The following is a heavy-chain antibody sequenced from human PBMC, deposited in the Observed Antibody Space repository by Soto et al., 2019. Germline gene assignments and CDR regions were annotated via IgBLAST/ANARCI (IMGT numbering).Heavy chain of an antibody. J-gene: IGHJ4*02. CDR3: ARDMATTQGFDY. CDR1: GFTFSSYE. Sequence: LRLSCSASGFTFSSYEMNWVRQAPGKGLEWVSDITTSGWTKNYADSVKGRFTVSRDNARNSLYLQMNSLRPEDTAVYYCARDMATTQGFDYWGQGILVTVSS. D-gene: IGHD5-12*01. V-gene: IGHV3-48*03. CDR2: ITTSGWTK.